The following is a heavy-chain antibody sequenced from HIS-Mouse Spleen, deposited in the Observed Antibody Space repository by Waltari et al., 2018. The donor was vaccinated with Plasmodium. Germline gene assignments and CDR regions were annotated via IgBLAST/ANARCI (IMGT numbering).Heavy chain of an antibody. CDR2: IYDSGST. V-gene: IGHV4-31*03. CDR1: GGSISSGGYY. J-gene: IGHJ4*02. Sequence: QVQLQESGPGLVKPSQTLSLTCTVSGGSISSGGYYWSWIRQHPGKGLEWIGYIYDSGSTYYNPSLKSRVTISVDTSKNQFSLKLSSVTAADTAVYYCARSIAATVTFYFDYWGQGTLVTVSS. D-gene: IGHD6-13*01. CDR3: ARSIAATVTFYFDY.